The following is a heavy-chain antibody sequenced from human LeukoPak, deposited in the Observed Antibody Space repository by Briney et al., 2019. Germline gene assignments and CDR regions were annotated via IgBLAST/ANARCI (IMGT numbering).Heavy chain of an antibody. V-gene: IGHV4-30-4*01. CDR2: IYYSGST. D-gene: IGHD1-14*01. Sequence: SQTLSLTCTVSGGSISSGDYYWSWIRQPPGKGLEWIGYIYYSGSTYYNPSLKSRVTISVDRSKNQIALELSSVTAADTAVYYCAREIVGGFNPGAYWGQGTLVTVSS. CDR1: GGSISSGDYY. J-gene: IGHJ4*02. CDR3: AREIVGGFNPGAY.